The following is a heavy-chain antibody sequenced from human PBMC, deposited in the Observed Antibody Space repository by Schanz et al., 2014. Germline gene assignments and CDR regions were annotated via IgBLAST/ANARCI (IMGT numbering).Heavy chain of an antibody. CDR2: ISYSGNT. D-gene: IGHD3-22*01. J-gene: IGHJ5*02. CDR3: ARPSSVVGITGWFDT. V-gene: IGHV4-39*01. Sequence: QLQLRESGPGLVKPSETLSLICSVSGTSITSSTYYWGWIRQPPGKGPEWIGSISYSGNTYYTPSLKSRVTISLDSSKTQFSLKRTSVTAADTAVYYCARPSSVVGITGWFDTWGQGTLVTVSS. CDR1: GTSITSSTYY.